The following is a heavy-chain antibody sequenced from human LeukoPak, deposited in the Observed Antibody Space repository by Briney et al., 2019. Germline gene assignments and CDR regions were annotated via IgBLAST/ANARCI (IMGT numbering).Heavy chain of an antibody. D-gene: IGHD6-19*01. CDR2: ISGSGGST. CDR3: AKGSSGWVEDYYGMDV. V-gene: IGHV3-23*01. J-gene: IGHJ6*02. CDR1: GFTFSSYA. Sequence: GGSLRLSCAASGFTFSSYAMSWVRQAPGKGLEWGSAISGSGGSTYYADSVKGRFTISRDNSKNTLYLQMNSLRAEDTAVYYCAKGSSGWVEDYYGMDVWGQGTTVTVSS.